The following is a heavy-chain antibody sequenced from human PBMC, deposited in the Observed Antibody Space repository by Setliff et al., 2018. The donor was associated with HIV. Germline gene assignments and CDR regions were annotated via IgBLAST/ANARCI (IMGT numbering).Heavy chain of an antibody. CDR2: INPGDSDT. CDR1: GYSFTSYW. D-gene: IGHD6-19*01. V-gene: IGHV5-51*01. J-gene: IGHJ5*02. Sequence: PGESLKLSCQGSGYSFTSYWIGWVRQMPGKGLEWMGVINPGDSDTRYSPSFQGQVTISADKSINTAYLQWSSLKASDTAMYFCARQALNSDGWDGGNWFDPWGQGTLVTVSS. CDR3: ARQALNSDGWDGGNWFDP.